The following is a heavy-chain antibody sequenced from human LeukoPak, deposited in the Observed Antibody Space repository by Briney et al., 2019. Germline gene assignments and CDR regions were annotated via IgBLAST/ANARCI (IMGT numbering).Heavy chain of an antibody. CDR2: ITTRSSYM. D-gene: IGHD2-15*01. CDR3: AKDRLTYYYYGMDV. J-gene: IGHJ6*02. Sequence: TAGGSLRLSCAASGFTFSSYSMNWVRQAPGKGLEWVACITTRSSYMYYADSVKGRFTISRDNAKNSLYLQMNSLRAEDTAVYYCAKDRLTYYYYGMDVWGQGTTVTVSS. V-gene: IGHV3-21*01. CDR1: GFTFSSYS.